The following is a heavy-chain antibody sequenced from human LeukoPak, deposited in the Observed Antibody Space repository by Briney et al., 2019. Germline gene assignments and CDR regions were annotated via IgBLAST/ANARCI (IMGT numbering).Heavy chain of an antibody. Sequence: SGGSLRLSCAASGFTFSSYAMSWVRQAPGKGLEWVSAISGSGGSTYYADSVKGRFTISRDNSKNTLYLQMNSLRAEDTAVYYCARRPKYQLLHQHFDYWGQGTLVTVSS. V-gene: IGHV3-23*01. CDR2: ISGSGGST. CDR1: GFTFSSYA. CDR3: ARRPKYQLLHQHFDY. J-gene: IGHJ4*02. D-gene: IGHD2-2*01.